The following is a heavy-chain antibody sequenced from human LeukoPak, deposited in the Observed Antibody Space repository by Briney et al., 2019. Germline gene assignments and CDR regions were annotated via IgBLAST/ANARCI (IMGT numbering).Heavy chain of an antibody. D-gene: IGHD4-23*01. Sequence: SETLSLTGTVSGGSISSYYWSWLRQPAGKGLEWIGRIYTSGSTNSNPSLKSRVTMSVDTSKNQFSLKLSSVTAADTAVYYCAKDGTGYGGDARNYYFDYWGQGTLVTVSS. J-gene: IGHJ4*02. V-gene: IGHV4-4*07. CDR1: GGSISSYY. CDR3: AKDGTGYGGDARNYYFDY. CDR2: IYTSGST.